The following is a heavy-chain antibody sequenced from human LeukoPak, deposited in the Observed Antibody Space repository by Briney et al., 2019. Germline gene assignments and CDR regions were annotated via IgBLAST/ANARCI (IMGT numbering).Heavy chain of an antibody. CDR2: ISSSSSYI. J-gene: IGHJ4*02. Sequence: PGGSLRLSCEASGFIFSSYVMGWVRQAPGKGLEWVSSISSSSSYIFYADSVKGRFTISRDNAKNTLYLQMNSLRPEDTAVYFCLRFEADYWGQGTLVTVSS. D-gene: IGHD3-10*01. CDR3: LRFEADY. V-gene: IGHV3-21*01. CDR1: GFIFSSYV.